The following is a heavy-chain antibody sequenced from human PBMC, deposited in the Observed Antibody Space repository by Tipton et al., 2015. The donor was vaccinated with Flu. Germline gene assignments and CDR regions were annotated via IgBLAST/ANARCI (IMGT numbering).Heavy chain of an antibody. V-gene: IGHV3-48*03. CDR3: ARVTCFYDSHGAGDAFHI. Sequence: SLRLSCAVSGFTFSSYEMNWVRQAPGKGLEWISDISKSGDTTHYADSVRGRFTIARDNAKNSLYLQMNSLRVEDTAVYYCARVTCFYDSHGAGDAFHIWGQGTMVTVSS. CDR1: GFTFSSYE. CDR2: ISKSGDTT. D-gene: IGHD3-22*01. J-gene: IGHJ3*02.